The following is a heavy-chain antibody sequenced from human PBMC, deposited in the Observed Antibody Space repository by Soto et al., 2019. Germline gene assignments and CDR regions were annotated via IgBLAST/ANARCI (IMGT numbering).Heavy chain of an antibody. J-gene: IGHJ4*02. Sequence: ASVKVSCKASGYTFTNSHIHWVRQAPGQGLEWMAMINPSGGSTTYAQKFQGGVTVTRDTSTSTVYMELSSLRSEDTAVYYCLRYSGFDYFFDYWGQGTLVTVSS. V-gene: IGHV1-46*03. CDR1: GYTFTNSH. CDR3: LRYSGFDYFFDY. CDR2: INPSGGST. D-gene: IGHD5-12*01.